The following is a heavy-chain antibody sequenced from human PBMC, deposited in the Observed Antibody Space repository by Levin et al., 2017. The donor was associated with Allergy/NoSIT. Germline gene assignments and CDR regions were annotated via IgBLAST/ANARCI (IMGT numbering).Heavy chain of an antibody. CDR3: AKDEAHIRFLEIIGIDY. J-gene: IGHJ4*02. V-gene: IGHV3-30*18. Sequence: GGSLRLSCAASGFTFSSYGMHWVRQAPGTGLEWVAVISYDGSNKYYADSAKGRFTISRDNSKNTLYLQMNSLRAEDTAVYYCAKDEAHIRFLEIIGIDYRGQGTLVNVSS. D-gene: IGHD3-3*01. CDR1: GFTFSSYG. CDR2: ISYDGSNK.